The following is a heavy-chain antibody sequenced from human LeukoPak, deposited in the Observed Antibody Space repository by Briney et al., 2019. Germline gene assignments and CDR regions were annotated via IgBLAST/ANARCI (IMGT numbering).Heavy chain of an antibody. CDR1: GGSISIYY. J-gene: IGHJ6*03. Sequence: PSESLSLTCTVSGGSISIYYWSWVRQPPGKGLEWIGYIYYSGSTNYNPSLKSRVTISVDTSKNQLSLKLSSVTAADTAVYYCARGDCSSTSCYLGYYYYMDVWGKGTTVTVSS. V-gene: IGHV4-59*01. CDR3: ARGDCSSTSCYLGYYYYMDV. D-gene: IGHD2-2*01. CDR2: IYYSGST.